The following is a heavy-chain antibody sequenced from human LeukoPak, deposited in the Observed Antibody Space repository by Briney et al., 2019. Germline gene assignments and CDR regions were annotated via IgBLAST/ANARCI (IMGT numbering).Heavy chain of an antibody. V-gene: IGHV4-61*10. J-gene: IGHJ3*02. Sequence: SETLSLTCSVSGGSIRSGNYYWSWIRQPAGKGLEWIGRIYNSGSTNYNPSLKSRVTISVDTSKNQFSLKLNSVTAADTAVYYCARRRWQHSYNTFDIWGQGTMVTVSS. CDR3: ARRRWQHSYNTFDI. CDR1: GGSIRSGNYY. CDR2: IYNSGST. D-gene: IGHD5-24*01.